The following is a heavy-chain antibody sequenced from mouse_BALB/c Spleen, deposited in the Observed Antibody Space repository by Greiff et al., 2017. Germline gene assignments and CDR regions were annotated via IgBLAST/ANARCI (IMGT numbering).Heavy chain of an antibody. CDR3: TRGDYDYPRAFAY. J-gene: IGHJ3*01. CDR2: IYPSDSYT. Sequence: QVQLQQPGAELVRPGASVKLSCKASGYTFTSYWINWVKQRPGQGLEWIGNIYPSDSYTNYNQKFKDKATLTVDKSSSTAYMQLSSPTSEDSAVYYCTRGDYDYPRAFAYWGQGTLVTVSA. V-gene: IGHV1-69*02. D-gene: IGHD2-4*01. CDR1: GYTFTSYW.